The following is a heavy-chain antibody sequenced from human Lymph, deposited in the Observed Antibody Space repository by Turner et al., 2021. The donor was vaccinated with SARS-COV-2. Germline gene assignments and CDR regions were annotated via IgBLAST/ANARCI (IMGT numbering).Heavy chain of an antibody. V-gene: IGHV3-33*01. CDR2: IWYDGSDK. CDR1: GFTFSNSG. Sequence: QVQLVESGGGVVQPGWSLRLSCAASGFTFSNSGMHWLRRAPGKGLEWVAIIWYDGSDKFYADSVKGRFTISRDNSKNTLYLQMNSLRAEDTAVYYCARHNGGRLDYWGQGTLVTVSS. D-gene: IGHD3-16*01. J-gene: IGHJ4*02. CDR3: ARHNGGRLDY.